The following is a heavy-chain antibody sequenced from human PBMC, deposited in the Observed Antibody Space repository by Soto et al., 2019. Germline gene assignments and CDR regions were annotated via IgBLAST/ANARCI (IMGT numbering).Heavy chain of an antibody. CDR1: GGSFSGYY. CDR3: ARGGGSSWYWSYYSYYGMDV. J-gene: IGHJ6*02. V-gene: IGHV4-34*01. Sequence: SETLSLTCAVYGGSFSGYYWSWIRQPPGKGLEWIGEINHSGSTNYNPSLKSRVTISVDTSKNQFSLKLSSVTAADTAVYYCARGGGSSWYWSYYSYYGMDVWGQGTTVTVSS. D-gene: IGHD6-13*01. CDR2: INHSGST.